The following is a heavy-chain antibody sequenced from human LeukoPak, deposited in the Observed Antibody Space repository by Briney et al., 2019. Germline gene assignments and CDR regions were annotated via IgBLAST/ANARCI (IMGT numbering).Heavy chain of an antibody. Sequence: SETLSLTCTVSGASISSYHWSWIRQSPGKGLECIGYMYYNGGTNYNPSLKGRVTISIDTSKNQFSLNLSSVTAADTAVYYCARWSRVVVFDLWGRGTLVTVSS. V-gene: IGHV4-59*01. CDR1: GASISSYH. J-gene: IGHJ2*01. D-gene: IGHD3-22*01. CDR2: MYYNGGT. CDR3: ARWSRVVVFDL.